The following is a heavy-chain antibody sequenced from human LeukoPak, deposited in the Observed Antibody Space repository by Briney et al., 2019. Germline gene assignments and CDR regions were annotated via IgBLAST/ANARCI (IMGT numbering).Heavy chain of an antibody. CDR1: GFLFSNSW. J-gene: IGHJ3*02. Sequence: GGSLRLSCADSGFLFSNSWMAWVRQAPGRGLEWLANINQDGSAKTCVDSVKGRFTISRDNAKNSLYLQMNSLRSEDTAVYYCARAGEDKTLDAFDIWGQGTMVTVSS. D-gene: IGHD2-15*01. CDR2: INQDGSAK. CDR3: ARAGEDKTLDAFDI. V-gene: IGHV3-7*05.